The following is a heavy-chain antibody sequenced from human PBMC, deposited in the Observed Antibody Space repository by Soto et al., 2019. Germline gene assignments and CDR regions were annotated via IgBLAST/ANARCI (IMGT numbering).Heavy chain of an antibody. Sequence: GASVKVSCKASGYTFTGYYMHWVRQAPGQGLERMGWINPNSGGTNYAQKFQGWVTMTRDTSISTAYMELSRLRSDDTAVYYCEREGTNYYGMDVWGQETTVTVSS. CDR3: EREGTNYYGMDV. CDR1: GYTFTGYY. CDR2: INPNSGGT. J-gene: IGHJ6*02. V-gene: IGHV1-2*04.